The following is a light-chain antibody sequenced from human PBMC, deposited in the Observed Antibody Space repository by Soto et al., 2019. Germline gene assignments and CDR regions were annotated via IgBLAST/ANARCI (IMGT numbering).Light chain of an antibody. CDR2: EIS. J-gene: IGLJ3*02. V-gene: IGLV2-14*01. CDR3: SSYTSSSTWV. CDR1: SSDVGSYNY. Sequence: QSALTQPASVSGSPGQSITISCTGTSSDVGSYNYVSWYQQHPGKAPKLMIYEISDRPSGVSTRFSGSKSSNTASLTISGLQAEDEADYYCSSYTSSSTWVFGGGTKLTVL.